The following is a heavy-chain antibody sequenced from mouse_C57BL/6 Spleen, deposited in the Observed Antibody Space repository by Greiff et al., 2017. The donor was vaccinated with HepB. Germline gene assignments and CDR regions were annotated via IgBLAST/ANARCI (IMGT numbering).Heavy chain of an antibody. CDR3: AKYYGKGYYAMDY. D-gene: IGHD2-1*01. J-gene: IGHJ4*01. V-gene: IGHV2-4*01. CDR1: GFSLTSYG. Sequence: VKVEESGPGLVQPSQSLSITCTVSGFSLTSYGVHWVRQPPGKGLEWLGVIWSGGSTDYNAAFISRLSISKDNSKSQVFFKMNSLQADDTAIYYCAKYYGKGYYAMDYWGQGTSVTVSS. CDR2: IWSGGST.